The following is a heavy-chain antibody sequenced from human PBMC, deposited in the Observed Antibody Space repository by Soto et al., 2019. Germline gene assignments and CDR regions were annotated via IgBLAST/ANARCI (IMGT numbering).Heavy chain of an antibody. Sequence: QVQLQESGPGLVKSSQTLSLTCTVSRGSINSGDYYWSWIRQSPGKGLEWIGYIYYSGTTYYNPSLKSRISISVDTPKNYFSLKLSSVTPADTAVYFCGRAGRRDGNSSPGRFDTWGQGILVTVSS. J-gene: IGHJ5*02. CDR3: GRAGRRDGNSSPGRFDT. CDR2: IYYSGTT. V-gene: IGHV4-30-4*01. CDR1: RGSINSGDYY. D-gene: IGHD2-15*01.